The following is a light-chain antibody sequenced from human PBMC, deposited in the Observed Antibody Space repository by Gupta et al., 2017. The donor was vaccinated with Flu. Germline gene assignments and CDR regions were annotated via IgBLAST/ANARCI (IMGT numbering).Light chain of an antibody. V-gene: IGLV1-47*02. CDR3: AAWDDSLSGWV. CDR1: SSNIGSNY. J-gene: IGLJ3*02. CDR2: NNN. Sequence: QSALTQPPSASGTPGQRVTISCSGSSSNIGSNYVYWYQQLPGTAPKPLIYNNNQRPSGVPDRISGSKSDTSASLAISGLRSGDEADYYCAAWDDSLSGWVFGGGTKLTVL.